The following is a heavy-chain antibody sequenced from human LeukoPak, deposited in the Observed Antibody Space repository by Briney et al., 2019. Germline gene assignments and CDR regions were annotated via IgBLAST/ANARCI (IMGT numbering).Heavy chain of an antibody. CDR3: AKASVTTSKGYYYYGMDV. Sequence: PSETLSLTCTVSGGSISSYYWSWIRQPAGKGLEWIGRIYTSGSTNYNTSPKSRVTMSVDTSKNQFSLKLSSVTAADTAVYYCAKASVTTSKGYYYYGMDVWGQGTTVTVSS. D-gene: IGHD4-17*01. J-gene: IGHJ6*02. CDR2: IYTSGST. V-gene: IGHV4-4*07. CDR1: GGSISSYY.